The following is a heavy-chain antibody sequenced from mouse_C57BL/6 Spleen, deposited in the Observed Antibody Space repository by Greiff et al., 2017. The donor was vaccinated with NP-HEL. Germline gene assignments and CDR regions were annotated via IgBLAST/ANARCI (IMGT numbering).Heavy chain of an antibody. CDR3: ARYYGSSLAMDY. D-gene: IGHD1-1*01. CDR2: IYPRSGNT. CDR1: GYTFTSYG. V-gene: IGHV1-81*01. Sequence: QVHVKQSGAELARPGASVKLSCKASGYTFTSYGISWVKQRTGQGLEWIGEIYPRSGNTYYNEKFKGKATLTADKSSSTAYMELRSLTSEDSAVYFCARYYGSSLAMDYWGQGTSVTVSS. J-gene: IGHJ4*01.